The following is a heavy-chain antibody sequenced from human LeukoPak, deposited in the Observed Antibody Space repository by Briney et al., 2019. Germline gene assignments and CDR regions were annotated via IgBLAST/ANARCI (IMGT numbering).Heavy chain of an antibody. CDR3: ARRSGDWNSYYFDY. CDR2: MNPNSGNT. CDR1: GYTLTSYD. J-gene: IGHJ4*02. V-gene: IGHV1-8*02. D-gene: IGHD2-21*02. Sequence: ASVKVSCKASGYTLTSYDINWVRQATGQGLEWMGWMNPNSGNTGYAQKFQGRVTMTRNTSISTAYMELSSLRSEDTAVYYCARRSGDWNSYYFDYWGQGTLVTVSS.